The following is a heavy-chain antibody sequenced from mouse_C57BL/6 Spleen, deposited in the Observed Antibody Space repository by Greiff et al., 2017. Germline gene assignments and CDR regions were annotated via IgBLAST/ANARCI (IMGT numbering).Heavy chain of an antibody. Sequence: EVQVVESGGGLVKPGGSLKLSCAVSGFTFSDYGMHWVRQAPENGLEWVAYISSGSSTIYYADTVKGRFTISRDNAKNTLFLQMTSLRSDDTAMYYCARCLYDGYYYAMDYWGQGTSVTVSS. D-gene: IGHD2-3*01. V-gene: IGHV5-17*01. CDR3: ARCLYDGYYYAMDY. J-gene: IGHJ4*01. CDR1: GFTFSDYG. CDR2: ISSGSSTI.